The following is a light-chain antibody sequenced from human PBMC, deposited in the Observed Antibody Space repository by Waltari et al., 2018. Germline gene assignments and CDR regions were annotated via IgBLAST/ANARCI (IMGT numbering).Light chain of an antibody. CDR3: QSYDSRNLV. CDR1: SGYIVSNA. Sequence: YTLTQPPSLSESPGRTVIISCTRSSGYIVSNAVHWFQQRPGSAPTIVIYENNLRPSGVPDRFSASIDRSSNSASLTISGLKTEDEADYYCQSYDSRNLVFGGGTKVTVL. J-gene: IGLJ2*01. CDR2: ENN. V-gene: IGLV6-57*03.